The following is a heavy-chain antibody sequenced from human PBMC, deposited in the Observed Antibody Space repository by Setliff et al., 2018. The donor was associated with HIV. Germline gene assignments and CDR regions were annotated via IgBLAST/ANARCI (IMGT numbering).Heavy chain of an antibody. V-gene: IGHV1-46*01. Sequence: ASVKVSCKASGHTFANSYLHWVRQGPGQGLEWMGIMNPNDGGTQYAQNFRGRVSMTRDTSTTTVHMELYSLRSEDTAVYHCARGGEGMALYPDYWGQGTLVTVSS. CDR2: MNPNDGGT. CDR1: GHTFANSY. D-gene: IGHD1-26*01. CDR3: ARGGEGMALYPDY. J-gene: IGHJ4*02.